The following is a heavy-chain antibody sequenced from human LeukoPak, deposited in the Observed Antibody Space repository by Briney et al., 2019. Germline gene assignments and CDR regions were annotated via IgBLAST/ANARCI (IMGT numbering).Heavy chain of an antibody. CDR2: IWYDGSNK. Sequence: PGRSLRLSCAASGFTFSSYGMHWVRQAPGKGLGWVAVIWYDGSNKYYADSVKGRFTISRDNSKNTLYLQMNSLRAEDTAVYYCARDFQYSSSSEIYWGQGTLVTVSS. V-gene: IGHV3-33*01. CDR1: GFTFSSYG. CDR3: ARDFQYSSSSEIY. J-gene: IGHJ4*02. D-gene: IGHD6-6*01.